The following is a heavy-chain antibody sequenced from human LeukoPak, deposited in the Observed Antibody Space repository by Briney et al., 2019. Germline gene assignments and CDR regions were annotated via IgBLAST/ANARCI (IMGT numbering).Heavy chain of an antibody. J-gene: IGHJ4*02. CDR3: ARDLWRMIVVTHFDY. V-gene: IGHV3-11*04. Sequence: GGSLRLSCAASGFTFSDYYMSWIRQAPGKGLEWVSYISSSGSTIYYADSVKGRFTISRDNAKNSLYLQMNSLRAEDTAVYYCARDLWRMIVVTHFDYWGQGTLVTVSS. CDR1: GFTFSDYY. CDR2: ISSSGSTI. D-gene: IGHD3-22*01.